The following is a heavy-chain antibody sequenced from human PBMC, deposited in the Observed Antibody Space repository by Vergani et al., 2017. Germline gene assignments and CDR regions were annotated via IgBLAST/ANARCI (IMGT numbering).Heavy chain of an antibody. J-gene: IGHJ3*02. V-gene: IGHV3-11*06. D-gene: IGHD5-12*01. Sequence: QVQLVESGGGLVKPGGSLRLSCAASGFTFSDYYMSWIRQAPGKGLEWVSSISSSSSYIYYADSVKGRFTISRDNAKNSLYLQMNSLRAEDTAVYYCARDWVRRTNDAFDIWGQGTMVTVSS. CDR3: ARDWVRRTNDAFDI. CDR1: GFTFSDYY. CDR2: ISSSSSYI.